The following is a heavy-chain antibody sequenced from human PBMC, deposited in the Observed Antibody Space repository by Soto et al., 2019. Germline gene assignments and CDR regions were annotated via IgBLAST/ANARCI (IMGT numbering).Heavy chain of an antibody. Sequence: ASVKVSCKASGYTFTSYGISWVRQAPGQGLEWMGWISAYNGNTNYAQKLQGRVTMTTDTSSSTAYMELRSLRSDDTAVYYCARSKVYSSSWYVDYYYGMDVWGQGTTVTVSS. CDR1: GYTFTSYG. V-gene: IGHV1-18*04. J-gene: IGHJ6*02. CDR2: ISAYNGNT. D-gene: IGHD6-13*01. CDR3: ARSKVYSSSWYVDYYYGMDV.